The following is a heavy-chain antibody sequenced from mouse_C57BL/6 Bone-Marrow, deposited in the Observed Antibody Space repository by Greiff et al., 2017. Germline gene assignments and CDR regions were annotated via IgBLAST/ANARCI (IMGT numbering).Heavy chain of an antibody. J-gene: IGHJ3*01. Sequence: QVQLQQSGPGLVAPSQSLSITCTVSGFSLTSYAISWVRQPPGKGLEWLGVIWTGGGTNYNSALKSRLSISKDNSKSQVFLKMNSLQTDDTARYYCARDYYGSSYRNWFAYWGQGTLVTVSA. CDR2: IWTGGGT. V-gene: IGHV2-9-1*01. CDR1: GFSLTSYA. CDR3: ARDYYGSSYRNWFAY. D-gene: IGHD1-1*01.